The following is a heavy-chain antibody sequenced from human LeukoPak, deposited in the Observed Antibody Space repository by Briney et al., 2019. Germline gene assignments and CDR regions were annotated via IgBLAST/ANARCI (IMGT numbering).Heavy chain of an antibody. J-gene: IGHJ4*02. CDR2: IYPVDSDT. D-gene: IGHD1-26*01. Sequence: KRGEPPKISCKGSGYIFTSYWIGWGRQMPGKGREGMGIIYPVDSDTRYTTSLQGQVTISADKSIRTAYLQWSRLKASDTAMYYCARRVVGATTGFDYWGQGTLVTVSS. CDR3: ARRVVGATTGFDY. CDR1: GYIFTSYW. V-gene: IGHV5-51*01.